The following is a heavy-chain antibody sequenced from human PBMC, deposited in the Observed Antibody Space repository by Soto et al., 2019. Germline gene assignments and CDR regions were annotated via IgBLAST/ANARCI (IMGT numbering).Heavy chain of an antibody. V-gene: IGHV1-69*05. J-gene: IGHJ6*02. CDR3: ARGQARSITIFGVVIDTPRYGMDV. Sequence: ASVKVSCKASGGTFSSYAISWVRQAPGQGLEWMGGIIPIFGTANYAQKFQGRVTMTRNTSISTAYMELSSLRSEDTAVYYCARGQARSITIFGVVIDTPRYGMDVWGQGTTVTVSS. D-gene: IGHD3-3*01. CDR1: GGTFSSYA. CDR2: IIPIFGTA.